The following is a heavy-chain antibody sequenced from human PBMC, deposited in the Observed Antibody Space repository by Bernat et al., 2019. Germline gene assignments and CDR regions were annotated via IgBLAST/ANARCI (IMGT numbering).Heavy chain of an antibody. Sequence: QVQLVQSGAEVKKPGSSVKVSCKVSGGTFSSYAISWVRQAPGQGLEWMGGIIPIFGTANYAQKFQGRVTITADESTSTAYMELSSLRSEDTAVYYCASPGTTVTTGYFQHWGQGTLVTVSS. J-gene: IGHJ1*01. D-gene: IGHD4-17*01. CDR3: ASPGTTVTTGYFQH. V-gene: IGHV1-69*01. CDR1: GGTFSSYA. CDR2: IIPIFGTA.